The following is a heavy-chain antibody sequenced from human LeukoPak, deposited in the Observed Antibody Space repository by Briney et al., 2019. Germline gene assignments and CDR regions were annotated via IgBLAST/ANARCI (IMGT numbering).Heavy chain of an antibody. CDR3: ATSRPIFGVVTLAY. Sequence: GGSLRLSCAASGFTFSSYSMNWVRQAPGKGLEWVSSISSSSSYIYYADSVKGRFTISRDNAKNSLYLQMNSLRTEDTAVYYCATSRPIFGVVTLAYWGQGTLDTVSS. D-gene: IGHD3-3*01. J-gene: IGHJ4*02. CDR2: ISSSSSYI. V-gene: IGHV3-21*01. CDR1: GFTFSSYS.